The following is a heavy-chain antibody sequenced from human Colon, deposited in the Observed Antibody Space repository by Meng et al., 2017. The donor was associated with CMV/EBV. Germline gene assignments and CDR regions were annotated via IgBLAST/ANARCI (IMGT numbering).Heavy chain of an antibody. CDR1: GGSISSYY. D-gene: IGHD4-17*01. CDR2: IYTSGST. Sequence: SESLSLTCTVSGGSISSYYCSWIRQPAGKGLGWIGRIYTSGSTNYNPSLKSRVTMSVDTSKNQFSLKLSSVTAADTAVYYCARGSTVTVYFDYWGQGTLVTVSS. CDR3: ARGSTVTVYFDY. J-gene: IGHJ4*02. V-gene: IGHV4-4*07.